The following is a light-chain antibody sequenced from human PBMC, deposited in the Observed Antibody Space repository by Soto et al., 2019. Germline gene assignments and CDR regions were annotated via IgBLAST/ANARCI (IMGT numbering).Light chain of an antibody. Sequence: QSVLTQPASVSGSPGQSITISCTGTSSDVGGYNYVSWYQQHPGKAPKLMIYDVSNRPSGVSNRFSGSKSGNTASLTISGPQAEDEADYCCSSYTSSSTRVFGPGTKLTVL. J-gene: IGLJ1*01. CDR1: SSDVGGYNY. CDR3: SSYTSSSTRV. V-gene: IGLV2-14*01. CDR2: DVS.